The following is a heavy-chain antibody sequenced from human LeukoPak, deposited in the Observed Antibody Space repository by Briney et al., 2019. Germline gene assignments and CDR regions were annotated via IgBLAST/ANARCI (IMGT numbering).Heavy chain of an antibody. D-gene: IGHD3-22*01. Sequence: QTGGSLRLSCAASGFAFSTSWMSWVRQAPGKGLEGVANIKQDGSEKDYVDSVKGRFTISRDNAKNSLYPQMNSLRVEDTAVYYCAKVTREADSSGYFDYWGQETLVTVSS. CDR1: GFAFSTSW. V-gene: IGHV3-7*01. J-gene: IGHJ4*02. CDR2: IKQDGSEK. CDR3: AKVTREADSSGYFDY.